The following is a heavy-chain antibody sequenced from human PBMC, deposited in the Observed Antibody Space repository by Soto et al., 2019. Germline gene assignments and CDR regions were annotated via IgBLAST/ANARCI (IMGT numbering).Heavy chain of an antibody. V-gene: IGHV4-34*01. J-gene: IGHJ4*02. CDR2: INHSGST. D-gene: IGHD3-10*01. CDR3: ARGGFTYDFDY. Sequence: QVQLQQWGAGLLKPSETLSLTCAVYGGSFSGYYWSWIRQPPGKGLEWIGEINHSGSTNYNPSLKSRVTISVDTAKNQFSLKLSSVTAADTAVYYCARGGFTYDFDYWGQGTLVTVSS. CDR1: GGSFSGYY.